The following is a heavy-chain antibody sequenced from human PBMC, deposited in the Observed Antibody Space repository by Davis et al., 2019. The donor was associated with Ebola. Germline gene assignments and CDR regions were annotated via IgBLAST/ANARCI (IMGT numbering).Heavy chain of an antibody. J-gene: IGHJ6*02. CDR3: ARVGYCSSTSCYTPYYYYGMDV. V-gene: IGHV4-34*01. CDR2: INHSGST. CDR1: GGSFSGYY. D-gene: IGHD2-2*02. Sequence: MPSETLSLTCAVYGGSFSGYYWSWIRQPPGKGLEWIGEINHSGSTNYNPSLKSRVTISVDTSKNQFSLKLSSVTAADTAVYYCARVGYCSSTSCYTPYYYYGMDVWGQGTTVTVSS.